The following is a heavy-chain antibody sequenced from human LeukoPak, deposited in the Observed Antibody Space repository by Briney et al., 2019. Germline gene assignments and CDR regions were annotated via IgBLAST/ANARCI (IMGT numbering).Heavy chain of an antibody. V-gene: IGHV4-31*02. CDR2: IYYSGST. Sequence: LRLSCAASGFTFSSFAMNWVRQHPGKGLEWIGYIYYSGSTYYNPSLKSRVTISVDTSKNQFSLKLSSVTAADTAVYYCARGDRIAARPNWFDPWGQGTLVTVSS. CDR1: GFTFSSFA. D-gene: IGHD6-6*01. J-gene: IGHJ5*02. CDR3: ARGDRIAARPNWFDP.